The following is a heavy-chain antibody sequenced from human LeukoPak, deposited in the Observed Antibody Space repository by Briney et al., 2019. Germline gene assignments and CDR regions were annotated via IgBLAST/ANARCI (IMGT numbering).Heavy chain of an antibody. D-gene: IGHD6-19*01. CDR3: VRENYSSGWYGIIDY. V-gene: IGHV4-59*01. CDR1: GXSIDSYY. Sequence: SETLSLTCTVSGXSIDSYYWSWIRQPPGKGLEWIGYIYYRGTTNYNPSLKSRVTISVDTSKNQFSLKLSSVTAADTAVYYCVRENYSSGWYGIIDYWGQGTLVTVSS. CDR2: IYYRGTT. J-gene: IGHJ4*02.